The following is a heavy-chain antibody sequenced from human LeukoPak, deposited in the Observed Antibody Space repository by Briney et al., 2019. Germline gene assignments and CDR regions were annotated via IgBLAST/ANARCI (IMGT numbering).Heavy chain of an antibody. CDR3: ARHPGKVTNDWYFDL. CDR1: GYTFTGYY. Sequence: ASVNVSCKASGYTFTGYYMHWVRQAPGQGLEWMGWINPNSGGTNYAQKFQGRVTMTRDTSITTAYMELSRLSSDDTAVYYCARHPGKVTNDWYFDLWGRGTLVTVSS. CDR2: INPNSGGT. V-gene: IGHV1-2*02. J-gene: IGHJ2*01. D-gene: IGHD4-23*01.